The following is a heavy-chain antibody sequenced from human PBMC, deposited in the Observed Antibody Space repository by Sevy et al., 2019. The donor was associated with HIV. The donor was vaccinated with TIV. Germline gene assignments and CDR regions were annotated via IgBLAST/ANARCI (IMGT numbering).Heavy chain of an antibody. CDR1: GVSVSSDTYY. CDR2: VYHTGRT. J-gene: IGHJ4*02. Sequence: SETLSLTCAVSGVSVSSDTYYWSWIRQPPGKGLEWIGYVYHTGRTNYRPSFKSRVTISVDTSKNQFSLRLFSVAAADTAVYYCAREPYFFDKSGYYWDYWCQGALVTVSS. CDR3: AREPYFFDKSGYYWDY. V-gene: IGHV4-61*01. D-gene: IGHD3-22*01.